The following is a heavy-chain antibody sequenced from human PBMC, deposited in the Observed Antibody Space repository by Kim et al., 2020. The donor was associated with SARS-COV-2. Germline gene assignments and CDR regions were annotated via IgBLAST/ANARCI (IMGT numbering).Heavy chain of an antibody. D-gene: IGHD5-12*01. CDR1: GYTFTSYG. CDR3: ARAPRDVQRDGYNSYYYYYYGMDV. Sequence: ASVKVSCKASGYTFTSYGISWVRQAPGQGLEWMGWISAYNGNTNYAQKLQGRVTMTTDTSTSTAYMELRSLRSDDTAVYYCARAPRDVQRDGYNSYYYYYYGMDVWGQGTTVTVSS. CDR2: ISAYNGNT. V-gene: IGHV1-18*01. J-gene: IGHJ6*02.